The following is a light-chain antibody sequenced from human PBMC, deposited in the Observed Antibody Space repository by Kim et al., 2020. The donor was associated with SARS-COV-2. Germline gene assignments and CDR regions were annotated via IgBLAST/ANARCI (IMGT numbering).Light chain of an antibody. V-gene: IGKV1-5*03. Sequence: DIQMTQSPSTLSASVGDGVTITCRASQNINYWLAWYQQRPGKAPKLLIYKASSLQSGVPSRFSGSGSGTEFTLSIGGLQPDDFAIYYYQQYYSYPWTFGRGTKVDIK. CDR3: QQYYSYPWT. CDR1: QNINYW. J-gene: IGKJ1*01. CDR2: KAS.